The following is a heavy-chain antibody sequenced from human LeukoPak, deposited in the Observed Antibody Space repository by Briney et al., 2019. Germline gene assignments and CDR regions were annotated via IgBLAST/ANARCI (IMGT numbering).Heavy chain of an antibody. D-gene: IGHD3-22*01. V-gene: IGHV2-5*02. J-gene: IGHJ4*02. CDR3: AHSSDLYDSSGSYPHYFDY. Sequence: ESGPTLVNPTQTLTLICTFSGFSLSTSGVGVAWIRQPPGKALEWLALIYWDDDKRYSPSLKSRLTITKDASKNQVVLIMTNMDPVDTGTYYCAHSSDLYDSSGSYPHYFDYWGQGTLVTVSS. CDR2: IYWDDDK. CDR1: GFSLSTSGVG.